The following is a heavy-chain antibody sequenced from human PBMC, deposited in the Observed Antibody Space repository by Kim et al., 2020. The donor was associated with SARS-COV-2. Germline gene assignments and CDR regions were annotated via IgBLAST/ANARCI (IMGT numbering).Heavy chain of an antibody. J-gene: IGHJ6*02. D-gene: IGHD3-10*01. CDR2: ICWNSGSI. CDR1: GFTFDDYA. V-gene: IGHV3-9*01. CDR3: AKDISQGYYGSGSFMVYSGLDV. Sequence: GGSLRLSCAASGFTFDDYAMHWVRQAPGKGLEWVSGICWNSGSIGYAASVKGRFTISRDNAKNSLYLQMNSLRAEDTALYYCAKDISQGYYGSGSFMVYSGLDVWGQGTPVTVSS.